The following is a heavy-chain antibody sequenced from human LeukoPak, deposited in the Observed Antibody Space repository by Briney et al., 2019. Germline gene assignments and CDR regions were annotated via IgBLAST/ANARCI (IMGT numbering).Heavy chain of an antibody. CDR1: GFTFSSYS. CDR3: ARGRKHIVVVTAPPGY. V-gene: IGHV3-21*01. D-gene: IGHD2-21*02. J-gene: IGHJ4*02. Sequence: PGGSLRLSCAASGFTFSSYSMNWVRQAREKGVEWVSSICSSSSYIYYADSVKGRFTISRDNAKNSLYLQMNSLRAEDTAVYYCARGRKHIVVVTAPPGYWGQGTLVTVSS. CDR2: ICSSSSYI.